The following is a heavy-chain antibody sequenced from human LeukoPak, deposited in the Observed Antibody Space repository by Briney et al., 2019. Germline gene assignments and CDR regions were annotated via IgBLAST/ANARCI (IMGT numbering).Heavy chain of an antibody. D-gene: IGHD5-12*01. Sequence: ASVKVSCKASGGTFSSYAISWVRQAPGQRLEWMGGIIPIFGTANYAQKFQGRVTITADESTSTAYMELSSLRSEDTAVYYCARDSGSGVAGHDAFDIWGQGTMVTVSS. CDR1: GGTFSSYA. V-gene: IGHV1-69*13. J-gene: IGHJ3*02. CDR2: IIPIFGTA. CDR3: ARDSGSGVAGHDAFDI.